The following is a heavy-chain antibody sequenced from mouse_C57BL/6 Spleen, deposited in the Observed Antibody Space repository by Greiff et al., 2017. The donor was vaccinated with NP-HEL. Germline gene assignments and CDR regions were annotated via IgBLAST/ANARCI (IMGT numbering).Heavy chain of an antibody. D-gene: IGHD2-4*01. J-gene: IGHJ3*01. CDR3: ARGGVYDYDWFAY. CDR1: GYTFTDYY. V-gene: IGHV1-26*01. Sequence: VQLQQSGPELVKPGASMKISCKASGYTFTDYYMNWVKQSHGKSLEWIGDINPNNGGTSYNQKFKGKATLTVDKSSTTAYMELRSLTSEDSAVYYCARGGVYDYDWFAYWGQGTLVTVSA. CDR2: INPNNGGT.